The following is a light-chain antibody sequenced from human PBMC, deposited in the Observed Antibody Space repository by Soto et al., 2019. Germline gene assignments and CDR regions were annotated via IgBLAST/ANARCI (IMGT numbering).Light chain of an antibody. CDR2: KAS. V-gene: IGKV1-5*03. CDR3: QQYNRYPWT. Sequence: DIQMTQSPSTLSASVGDRVTITCRASHSISSWLAWYQQKPGKAPKLLIYKASSLESGVPSRFSGSGSGTEFTLTISSLQPDDFATYYCQQYNRYPWTFSQGTKVEIK. CDR1: HSISSW. J-gene: IGKJ1*01.